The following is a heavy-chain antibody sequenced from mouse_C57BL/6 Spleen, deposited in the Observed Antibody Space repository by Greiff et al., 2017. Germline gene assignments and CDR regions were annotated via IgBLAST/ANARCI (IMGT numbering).Heavy chain of an antibody. J-gene: IGHJ2*01. CDR3: AILTGTGLDY. CDR1: GYTFTSYW. CDR2: IDPSDSYT. V-gene: IGHV1-69*01. Sequence: VQLQQPGAELVMPGASVKLSCKASGYTFTSYWMHWVKQRPGQGLEWIGEIDPSDSYTNYNQKFKGKSTLTVDTSSSTAYMQLSSLTSEDSAVYYCAILTGTGLDYWGQGTTLTVSS. D-gene: IGHD4-1*01.